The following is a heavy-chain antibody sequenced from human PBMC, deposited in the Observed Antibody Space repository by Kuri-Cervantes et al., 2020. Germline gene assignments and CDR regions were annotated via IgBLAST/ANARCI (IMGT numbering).Heavy chain of an antibody. J-gene: IGHJ6*02. CDR1: GFTFSAYW. CDR3: ARPYYDSSGYYFRARSVSYGMDV. Sequence: GGSLRLSCAASGFTFSAYWMTWLRQSPGKGLEWLAQIKDDGSEKYYVGSVQGRLTISRDNAKNSLYLQMNSLRAEDTAVYYCARPYYDSSGYYFRARSVSYGMDVWGQGTTVTVSS. CDR2: IKDDGSEK. V-gene: IGHV3-7*03. D-gene: IGHD3-22*01.